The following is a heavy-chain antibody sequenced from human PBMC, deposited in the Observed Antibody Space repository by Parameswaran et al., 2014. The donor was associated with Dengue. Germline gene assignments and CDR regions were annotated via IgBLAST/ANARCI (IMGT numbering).Heavy chain of an antibody. CDR2: IIPILGIA. J-gene: IGHJ5*02. Sequence: SWVRQAPGQGLEWMGRIIPILGIANYAQKFQGRVTITADKSTSTAYMELSSLRSEDTAVYYCARDLDRLNCSGGSCPWGQGTLVTVSS. CDR3: ARDLDRLNCSGGSCP. D-gene: IGHD2-15*01. V-gene: IGHV1-69*04.